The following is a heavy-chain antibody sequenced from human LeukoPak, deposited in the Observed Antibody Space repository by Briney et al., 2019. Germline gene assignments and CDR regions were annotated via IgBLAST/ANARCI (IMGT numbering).Heavy chain of an antibody. J-gene: IGHJ5*02. CDR3: ARAIQYRFDP. D-gene: IGHD2/OR15-2a*01. Sequence: GGSLRLSCAASGFTVSSNYVSWVRQGPGKGLEWVSVIYAAGNTYYADSVKGRFTISRDNSKNTLYLQMSSLRAEDTAVYYCARAIQYRFDPWGQGTLVIYSS. V-gene: IGHV3-66*01. CDR2: IYAAGNT. CDR1: GFTVSSNY.